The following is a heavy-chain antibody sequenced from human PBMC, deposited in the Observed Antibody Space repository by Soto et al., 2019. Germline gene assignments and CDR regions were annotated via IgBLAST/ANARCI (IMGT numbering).Heavy chain of an antibody. CDR2: IYYSGST. D-gene: IGHD1-1*01. CDR3: ARERPKTFDI. V-gene: IGHV4-31*03. Sequence: KTSETLSLTCTVSGGSISSDGYYWSWIRQHPGKGLEWIGYIYYSGSTYYNPSLKSRVTISVDTSKNQFSLKLSSVTAADTAVYYCARERPKTFDIWGQGTMVTVSS. J-gene: IGHJ3*02. CDR1: GGSISSDGYY.